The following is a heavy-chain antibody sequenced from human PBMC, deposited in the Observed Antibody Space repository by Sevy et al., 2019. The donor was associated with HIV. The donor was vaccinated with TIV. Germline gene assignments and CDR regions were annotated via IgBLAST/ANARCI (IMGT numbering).Heavy chain of an antibody. D-gene: IGHD3-3*01. V-gene: IGHV4-39*01. CDR1: GGSISSSSYY. CDR2: IYYSWST. J-gene: IGHJ5*02. CDR3: ARHHAGDYDFWSGYQTINWFDP. Sequence: SETLSLTCTVSGGSISSSSYYWGWIRQPPGKGLEWIGSIYYSWSTYYNPSLKSRVTISVDTSKNQFSLKLSSVTAADTAVYYCARHHAGDYDFWSGYQTINWFDPWGQGTLVTVSS.